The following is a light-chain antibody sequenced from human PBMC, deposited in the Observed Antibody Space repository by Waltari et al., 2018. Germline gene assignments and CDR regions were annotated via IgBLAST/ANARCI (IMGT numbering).Light chain of an antibody. V-gene: IGKV4-1*01. CDR2: GAS. CDR1: QSLLYSSNNKNY. Sequence: DIVLTQSPDSLAVSLDERATINCKSSQSLLYSSNNKNYLAWYQQKPGQPPKLLINGASSRESGVPDRFSGSGSGTDFTLTIASLQAEDVAVYYCQHYFSTPLTFGGGTKVEIK. CDR3: QHYFSTPLT. J-gene: IGKJ4*01.